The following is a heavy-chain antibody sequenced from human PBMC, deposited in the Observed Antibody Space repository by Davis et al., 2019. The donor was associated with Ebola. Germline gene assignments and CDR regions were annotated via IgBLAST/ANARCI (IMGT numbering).Heavy chain of an antibody. CDR2: IYYSGST. Sequence: MPGGSLRLSCTVSGGPISSYYWSWIRQPPGKGLEWIGYIYYSGSTNYNPSLKSRVTISVDTSKNQFSLKLSSVTAADTAVYYCARSGGVDSSGYYYRHYWFDPWGQGTLVTVSS. CDR3: ARSGGVDSSGYYYRHYWFDP. V-gene: IGHV4-59*01. D-gene: IGHD3-22*01. CDR1: GGPISSYY. J-gene: IGHJ5*02.